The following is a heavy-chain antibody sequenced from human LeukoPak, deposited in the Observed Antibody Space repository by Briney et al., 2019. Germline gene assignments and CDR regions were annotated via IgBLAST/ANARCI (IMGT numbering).Heavy chain of an antibody. Sequence: GGSLRLSCAASGFTFSSYAMSWVRQAPGRGLEWVSAISGSGDYTNYADSVKGRFTISRDNSKNTLYLQMNSLRAEDTAVYYCARGTPYSSSPFDYWGQGTLVTVSS. J-gene: IGHJ4*02. CDR1: GFTFSSYA. V-gene: IGHV3-23*01. CDR3: ARGTPYSSSPFDY. D-gene: IGHD6-6*01. CDR2: ISGSGDYT.